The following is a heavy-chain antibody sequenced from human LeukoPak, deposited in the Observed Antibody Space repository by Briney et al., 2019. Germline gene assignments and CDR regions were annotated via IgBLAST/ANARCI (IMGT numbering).Heavy chain of an antibody. J-gene: IGHJ4*02. V-gene: IGHV3-48*01. D-gene: IGHD3-3*01. CDR1: GFTFSSYS. Sequence: PGGSLRLSCAASGFTFSSYSMNWVRQAPGKGLEWVSYISSSSSTIYYADSVKGRFTISRDNAKNSLYLQMNSLRAEDTAVYYCAHSRYDFWSGYYTYFDYWGQGTLVTVSS. CDR2: ISSSSSTI. CDR3: AHSRYDFWSGYYTYFDY.